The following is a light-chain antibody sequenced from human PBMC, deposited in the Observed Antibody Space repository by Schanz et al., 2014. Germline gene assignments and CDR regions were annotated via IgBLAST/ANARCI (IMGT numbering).Light chain of an antibody. CDR3: ATWDDGLTARV. CDR2: STN. J-gene: IGLJ3*02. CDR1: ISNIGSNT. V-gene: IGLV1-44*01. Sequence: QSVLTQPPSASGTPGQRVTISCSGSISNIGSNTVIWYQQLPGTAPKLLIHSTNQRPSGVPDRFSGSKSGTSASLAIIGLQSEDEADYYCATWDDGLTARVFGGGTKLTVL.